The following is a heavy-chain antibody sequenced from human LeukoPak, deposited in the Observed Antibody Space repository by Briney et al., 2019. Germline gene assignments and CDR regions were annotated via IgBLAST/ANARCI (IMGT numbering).Heavy chain of an antibody. CDR3: ARGGRLVATTPIHY. CDR1: GGSISSGGYY. CDR2: IYYSGST. J-gene: IGHJ4*02. V-gene: IGHV4-31*03. D-gene: IGHD5-12*01. Sequence: SQTLSLTCTVSGGSISSGGYYWSWIRQHPGKGLEWIGYIYYSGSTYYNPSLKSRVTISVDTSKNQFSLKLSSVTAADTAVYYCARGGRLVATTPIHYWGQGTLVTVSS.